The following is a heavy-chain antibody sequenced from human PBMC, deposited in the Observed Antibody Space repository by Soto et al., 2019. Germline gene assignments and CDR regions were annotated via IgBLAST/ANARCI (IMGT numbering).Heavy chain of an antibody. CDR3: ARGLRGKGFDY. CDR2: INHSGST. Sequence: QVQLQQWGAGLLKPSETLSLTCAVYGGSFSGYYWSWIRQPPGKGLEWIGEINHSGSTNYNPSLKCRVTISVDTSKNQFSLKLSSVTAADTAVYYCARGLRGKGFDYWGQGTLVTVSS. V-gene: IGHV4-34*01. D-gene: IGHD3-10*01. J-gene: IGHJ4*02. CDR1: GGSFSGYY.